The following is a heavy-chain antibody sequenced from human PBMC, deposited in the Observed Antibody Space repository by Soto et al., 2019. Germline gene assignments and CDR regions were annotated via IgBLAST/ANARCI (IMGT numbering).Heavy chain of an antibody. CDR1: GFTFSSYG. CDR3: AKDLHSGIAVAGTLNGFDY. CDR2: ISFDGSNK. V-gene: IGHV3-30*18. J-gene: IGHJ4*02. Sequence: QVQLVESGGGVVQPGRSLRLSCAASGFTFSSYGMHWVRQAPGKGLEWVAVISFDGSNKYYADSVKGRFTISRDNSKNTLYLQMNSLRAEDTAVYYWAKDLHSGIAVAGTLNGFDYWGQGTLVTVSS. D-gene: IGHD6-19*01.